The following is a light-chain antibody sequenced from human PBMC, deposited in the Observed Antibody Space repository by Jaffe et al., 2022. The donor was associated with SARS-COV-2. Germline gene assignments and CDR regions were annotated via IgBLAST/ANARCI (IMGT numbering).Light chain of an antibody. CDR1: QSIGRY. CDR2: DAS. Sequence: DIVLTQSLDTLSLSPGERATLSCRASQSIGRYLAWYQQKPGQAPRLLIYDASNRATGIPARFSGSGSGTDFTLTISSLEPEDFAVYYCQQRSNWPLTFGGGTKVEIK. V-gene: IGKV3-11*01. CDR3: QQRSNWPLT. J-gene: IGKJ4*01.